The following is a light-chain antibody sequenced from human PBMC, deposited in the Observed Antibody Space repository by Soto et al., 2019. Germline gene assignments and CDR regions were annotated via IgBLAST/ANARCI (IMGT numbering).Light chain of an antibody. Sequence: DLQMTQSPSTLSASVGDRVIITCRASQSISSWLAWYQQKPGKAPDLLIYRASTLKTGIPSRFSGSVSGTEFTLTISNLQPDDFATYCCQQYDRASWTFGPGTKVEIK. CDR1: QSISSW. J-gene: IGKJ1*01. CDR3: QQYDRASWT. V-gene: IGKV1-5*03. CDR2: RAS.